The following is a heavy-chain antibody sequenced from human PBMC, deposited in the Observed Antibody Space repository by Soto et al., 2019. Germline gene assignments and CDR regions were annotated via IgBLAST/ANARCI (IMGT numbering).Heavy chain of an antibody. J-gene: IGHJ4*02. CDR2: INHSGIT. CDR1: GGSFSGYF. D-gene: IGHD1-1*01. CDR3: VRGPYNYNSRYFDY. Sequence: SETLSLTCTVSGGSFSGYFWTWIRQPPGKGLEWLAEINHSGITNYTPSVESRVSMSVDTSKNQLSLRLYSVTAADTAVYYCVRGPYNYNSRYFDYWGQGTLVTVSS. V-gene: IGHV4-34*01.